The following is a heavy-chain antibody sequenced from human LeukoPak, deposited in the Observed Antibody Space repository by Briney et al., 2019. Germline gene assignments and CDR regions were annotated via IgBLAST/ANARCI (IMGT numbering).Heavy chain of an antibody. J-gene: IGHJ6*03. V-gene: IGHV4-39*01. CDR3: ARHSFYYYYYIDV. CDR2: VYYSGST. CDR1: GGSICSSAYY. Sequence: SETLSLTCTVSGGSICSSAYYWGWIRQSPGKGLEWIGDVYYSGSTFYNPSLMSRVTISADTSMNQFSLKLSSVTAADTAVYYCARHSFYYYYYIDVWGKGTTVIVSS.